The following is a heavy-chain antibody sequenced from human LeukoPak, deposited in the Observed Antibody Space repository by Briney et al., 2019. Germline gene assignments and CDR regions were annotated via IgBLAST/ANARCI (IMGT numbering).Heavy chain of an antibody. V-gene: IGHV4-59*08. CDR3: ARRYDSSLYYYYYMDV. CDR1: VGSISGYY. CDR2: IYYSGIT. J-gene: IGHJ6*03. Sequence: PSETLSLTCTVSVGSISGYYWSWIRQPPGKGLEWIGYIYYSGITNYNPSLKSRVTISVDTSKNQFSLKLSSVTAADTAVYYCARRYDSSLYYYYYMDVWGKGTTVTVSS. D-gene: IGHD3-22*01.